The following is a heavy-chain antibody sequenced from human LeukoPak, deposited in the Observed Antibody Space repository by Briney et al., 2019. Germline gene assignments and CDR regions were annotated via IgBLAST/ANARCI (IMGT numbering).Heavy chain of an antibody. V-gene: IGHV4-4*07. CDR1: GGSISSYY. CDR2: IHTSGST. Sequence: PSETLSLTCTVSGGSISSYYWSWIRQPAGKGLEWIGRIHTSGSTNYSPSLKSQVSMSVDTSKKQSSLTLSSVTAADTAVYYCARTTAAGVFDFWGQGILVTVSS. J-gene: IGHJ4*02. CDR3: ARTTAAGVFDF. D-gene: IGHD6-13*01.